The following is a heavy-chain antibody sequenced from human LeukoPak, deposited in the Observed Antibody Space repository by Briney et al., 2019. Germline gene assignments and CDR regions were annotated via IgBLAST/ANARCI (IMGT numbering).Heavy chain of an antibody. V-gene: IGHV3-21*01. J-gene: IGHJ6*04. D-gene: IGHD2-2*01. CDR2: ISSSSSYI. CDR3: ARYIVVVPAAKYGMDV. Sequence: GGSLRLSCAASGLTFSSYSMNWVRQAPGKGLEWVSSISSSSSYIYYADSVKGRFTISRDNAKNSLYLQMNSLRAEDTAVYYCARYIVVVPAAKYGMDVWGKGTTVTVSS. CDR1: GLTFSSYS.